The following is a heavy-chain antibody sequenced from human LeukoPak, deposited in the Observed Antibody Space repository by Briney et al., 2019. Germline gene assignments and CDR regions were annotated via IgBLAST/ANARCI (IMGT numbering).Heavy chain of an antibody. D-gene: IGHD3-22*01. CDR3: ARGRRVVVIFDY. Sequence: SETLSLTCAVYGGSFSGYYWSWIRQPPGKGLEWIGEINHSGSTNYNQSLKSRVTISVDTSKNQFSLKLSSVTAADTAVYYCARGRRVVVIFDYWGQGTLVTVSS. CDR1: GGSFSGYY. V-gene: IGHV4-34*01. CDR2: INHSGST. J-gene: IGHJ4*02.